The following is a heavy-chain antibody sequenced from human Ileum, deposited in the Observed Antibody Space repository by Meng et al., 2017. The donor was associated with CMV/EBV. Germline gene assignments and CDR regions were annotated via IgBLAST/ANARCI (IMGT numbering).Heavy chain of an antibody. D-gene: IGHD6-19*01. J-gene: IGHJ4*02. CDR3: ARVLVAGRAEYHY. CDR1: GDNLSPYH. CDR2: INPTNGGT. V-gene: IGHV1-46*01. Sequence: KADGDNLSPYHMHWLRQAPGQGLEWMGVINPTNGGTDYAQQFQGRVTMTTDTSTNTVYLELSSLTSDDTAVYYCARVLVAGRAEYHYWGQGTLVTVSS.